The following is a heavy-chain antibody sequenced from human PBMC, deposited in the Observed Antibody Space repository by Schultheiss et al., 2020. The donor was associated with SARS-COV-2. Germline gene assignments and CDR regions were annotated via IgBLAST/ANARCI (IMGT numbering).Heavy chain of an antibody. Sequence: GESLKISCAASGFTFSSYSMNWVRQAPGKGLEWVSSISSSSSYIYYADSMKGRFTISRDNAKNSLYLQMNSLRAEDTAVYYCARGGGYDYDDYWGQGTLVTVSS. J-gene: IGHJ4*02. V-gene: IGHV3-21*01. CDR3: ARGGGYDYDDY. D-gene: IGHD5-12*01. CDR2: ISSSSSYI. CDR1: GFTFSSYS.